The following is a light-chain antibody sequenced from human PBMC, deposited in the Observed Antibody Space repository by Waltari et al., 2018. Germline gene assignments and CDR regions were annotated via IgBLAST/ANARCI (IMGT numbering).Light chain of an antibody. J-gene: IGKJ1*01. CDR3: QHYVSLPVT. Sequence: EIVLTQSPGTLSLSPWERATLSCRASQSVRGTLACYQQKPGQPPRLLIYAASTRATGIPDRFSGSGSGTDFSLTISRLEPEDFAVYYCQHYVSLPVTYGQGTKVEIK. V-gene: IGKV3-20*01. CDR2: AAS. CDR1: QSVRGT.